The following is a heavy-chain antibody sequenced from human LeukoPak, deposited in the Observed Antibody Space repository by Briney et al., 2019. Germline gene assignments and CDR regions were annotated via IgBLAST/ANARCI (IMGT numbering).Heavy chain of an antibody. J-gene: IGHJ6*02. Sequence: GGSLRLSCAASVFTFSSYAMSWVRQAPGKGLEWVSAISGSGGSTYYADSVKGRFTISRDNSKNTLYLQMNSLRAEDTAVYYCAKDGQLWLGYYYYGMDVWGQGTTVTVSS. CDR1: VFTFSSYA. CDR2: ISGSGGST. V-gene: IGHV3-23*01. CDR3: AKDGQLWLGYYYYGMDV. D-gene: IGHD5-18*01.